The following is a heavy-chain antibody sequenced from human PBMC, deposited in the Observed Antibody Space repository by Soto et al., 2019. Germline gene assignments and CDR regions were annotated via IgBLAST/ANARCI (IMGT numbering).Heavy chain of an antibody. J-gene: IGHJ6*02. CDR3: AIPYSSSSAAYGMDV. D-gene: IGHD6-6*01. V-gene: IGHV5-51*01. CDR2: IYPGDSDT. CDR1: GYSFTSYW. Sequence: GESLKISCKGSGYSFTSYWIGWVRQMPGKGLEWMGIIYPGDSDTRYSPSFQGQVTISADKSISTAYLQWSSLKASDTAMYYCAIPYSSSSAAYGMDVWGQGTTVTVSS.